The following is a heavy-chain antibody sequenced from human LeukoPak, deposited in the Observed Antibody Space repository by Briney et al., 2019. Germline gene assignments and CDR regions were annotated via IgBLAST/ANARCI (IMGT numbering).Heavy chain of an antibody. CDR1: GWFFSGCY. V-gene: IGHV4-34*01. J-gene: IGHJ3*02. Sequence: SETLSLTCAVYGWFFSGCYCWWRRQPPPGGLECIGEINHSGRTNYNPSLKSRGTISVGTSKNQFFLKLSSVTSADTAVYYCARALGAFDIWGQATMVTASS. CDR3: ARALGAFDI. CDR2: INHSGRT.